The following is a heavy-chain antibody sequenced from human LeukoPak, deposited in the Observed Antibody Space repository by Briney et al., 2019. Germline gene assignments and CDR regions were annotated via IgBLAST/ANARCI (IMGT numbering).Heavy chain of an antibody. V-gene: IGHV3-53*01. CDR2: SYSGGNT. CDR1: GFTVSSNY. J-gene: IGHJ4*02. CDR3: ARGYGAGSYFFDY. D-gene: IGHD3-10*01. Sequence: PGGSLRLSCAASGFTVSSNYMTWVRQAPGKGLESVSTSYSGGNTYYADSVKGRFTISRDNFKNTVYLQMNSLRADDTAVYYCARGYGAGSYFFDYWGQGTLVTVPS.